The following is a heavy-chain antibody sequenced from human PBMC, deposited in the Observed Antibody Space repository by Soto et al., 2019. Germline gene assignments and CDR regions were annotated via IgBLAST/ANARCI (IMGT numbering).Heavy chain of an antibody. CDR3: AGSSDSSSWYVYYYYGMDV. V-gene: IGHV1-69*02. CDR1: GGTFSSYT. Sequence: QVQLVQSGAEVKKPGSSVKVSCKASGGTFSSYTISWVRQAPGQGLEWMGRIIPILGIANYAQKFQGRVTITADKSTITAYMELSSLRSEDTAVYYCAGSSDSSSWYVYYYYGMDVWGQGTTVTVSS. J-gene: IGHJ6*02. CDR2: IIPILGIA. D-gene: IGHD6-13*01.